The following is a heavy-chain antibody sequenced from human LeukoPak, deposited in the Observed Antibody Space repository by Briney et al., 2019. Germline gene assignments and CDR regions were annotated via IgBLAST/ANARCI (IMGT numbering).Heavy chain of an antibody. V-gene: IGHV3-53*01. CDR1: GFTVSNSY. J-gene: IGHJ4*02. CDR2: IYSGGST. D-gene: IGHD3-22*01. CDR3: ARRGNSGYSLDY. Sequence: PGGSLRLSCAASGFTVSNSYMSWVRQAPGKGLEWVSVIYSGGSTYYADSVKGRFTISRGNSKNTLYLQMNSLRAEDTPMYYCARRGNSGYSLDYWGQGTLVTVSS.